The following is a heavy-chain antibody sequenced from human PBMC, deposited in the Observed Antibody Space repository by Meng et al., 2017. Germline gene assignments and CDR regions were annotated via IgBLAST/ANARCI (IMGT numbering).Heavy chain of an antibody. CDR3: ARGLSTTYWYFDL. D-gene: IGHD2/OR15-2a*01. V-gene: IGHV3-33*01. CDR1: GFTFSSYG. J-gene: IGHJ2*01. CDR2: IWYDGSNK. Sequence: QGQLVESGGGVVQAGRSQGLLWAGSGFTFSSYGMHWVRQAPGKGLEWVAVIWYDGSNKYYADSVKGRFTISRDNSKNTLYLQMNSLRAEDTAVYYCARGLSTTYWYFDLWGRGTLVTVSS.